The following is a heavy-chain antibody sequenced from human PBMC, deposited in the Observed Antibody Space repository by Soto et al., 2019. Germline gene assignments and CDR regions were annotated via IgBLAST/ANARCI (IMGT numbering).Heavy chain of an antibody. J-gene: IGHJ5*02. CDR1: GYTFTNFG. V-gene: IGHV1-18*01. CDR2: ISAYTYPP. CDR3: SRVIPGVEAWFDP. D-gene: IGHD2-2*01. Sequence: GASVKVSCKASGYTFTNFGVTWVRRAPEQALERMGWISAYTYPPNYAQKFQGRVTMTIATSSSAAYMDLRSLTSDDTAVYYCSRVIPGVEAWFDPWGQGTLVTVSS.